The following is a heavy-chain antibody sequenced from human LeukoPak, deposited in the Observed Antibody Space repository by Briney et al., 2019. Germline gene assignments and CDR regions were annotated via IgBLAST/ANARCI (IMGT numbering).Heavy chain of an antibody. Sequence: GGSLRLSCAASGFTFSSYWMHWVRQAPGKGLVWVSRINSDGSSTSYADSVKGRFTISRDNAKNTLYLQMNSLRAEDTAVYYCAKDPYYDILTGATAIDYWGQGTLVTVSS. D-gene: IGHD3-9*01. V-gene: IGHV3-74*01. CDR2: INSDGSST. J-gene: IGHJ4*02. CDR1: GFTFSSYW. CDR3: AKDPYYDILTGATAIDY.